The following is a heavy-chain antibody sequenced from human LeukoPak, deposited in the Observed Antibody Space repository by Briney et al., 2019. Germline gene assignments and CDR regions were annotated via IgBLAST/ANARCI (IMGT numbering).Heavy chain of an antibody. V-gene: IGHV3-30-3*01. CDR1: GFTFSSYA. Sequence: GGSLRLSCAASGFTFSSYAMHWVRQAPAKGLEWVAVISYDGSNKYYADSVKGRFTISRDNSKNTLYLQMNSLRAEDTAVYYCAIDRLAQILNSSGWSHYYYYYGMDVWGQGTTVTVSS. J-gene: IGHJ6*02. CDR2: ISYDGSNK. D-gene: IGHD6-19*01. CDR3: AIDRLAQILNSSGWSHYYYYYGMDV.